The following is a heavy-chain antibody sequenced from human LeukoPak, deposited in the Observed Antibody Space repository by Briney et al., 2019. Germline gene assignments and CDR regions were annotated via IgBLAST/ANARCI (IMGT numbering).Heavy chain of an antibody. Sequence: PGGSLRLSCAASGFTFSSYAMSWVRQAPGQGLEWMGIINPSGGSTSYAQKFQGRVTMTRDMSTSTVYMELSSLRSEDTAVYYCARDYGPVRTPFDYWGQGTLVTVSS. CDR1: GFTFSSYA. D-gene: IGHD3-10*01. CDR2: INPSGGST. J-gene: IGHJ4*02. CDR3: ARDYGPVRTPFDY. V-gene: IGHV1-46*01.